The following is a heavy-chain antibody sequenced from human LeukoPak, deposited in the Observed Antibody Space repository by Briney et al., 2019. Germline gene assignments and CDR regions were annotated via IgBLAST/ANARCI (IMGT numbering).Heavy chain of an antibody. D-gene: IGHD3-22*01. Sequence: GASVKVSCKASGYTFNTYNINWVRQAPGQGLEWMGWISTYNDNTNYAQKFQGRVTMTTDTSTSTAYMELSSLRSEDTAVYYCARGLFPSYYYDSSGYSSGILDYWGQGTLVTVSS. J-gene: IGHJ4*02. V-gene: IGHV1-18*01. CDR3: ARGLFPSYYYDSSGYSSGILDY. CDR1: GYTFNTYN. CDR2: ISTYNDNT.